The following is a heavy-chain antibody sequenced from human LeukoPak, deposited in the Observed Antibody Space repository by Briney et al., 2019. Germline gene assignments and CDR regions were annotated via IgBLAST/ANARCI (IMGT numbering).Heavy chain of an antibody. D-gene: IGHD2-15*01. V-gene: IGHV4-34*01. J-gene: IGHJ3*02. CDR2: INHSGST. CDR3: ARVTYLVARSCDI. Sequence: GSLRLSCAASGFTFSSYWMSWVRQAPGKGLEWIGEINHSGSTNYNPSLKSRVTISVDTSKNQFSLKLSSVTAADTAVYYCARVTYLVARSCDIWGQGTMVTVSS. CDR1: GFTFSSYW.